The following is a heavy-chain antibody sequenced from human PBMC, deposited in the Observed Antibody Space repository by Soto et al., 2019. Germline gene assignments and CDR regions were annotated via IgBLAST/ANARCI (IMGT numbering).Heavy chain of an antibody. V-gene: IGHV3-7*05. CDR2: IKQDGSAK. J-gene: IGHJ4*02. CDR1: GFTFSSFW. D-gene: IGHD6-19*01. Sequence: GGSLRLSCAASGFTFSSFWMNWVRQVPGEGLEWVANIKQDGSAKFYVDSVKGRFTISRDNAKNSLYLQMNSLRLEDTAVYYCAGALGWEFASWGQGTLVTVSS. CDR3: AGALGWEFAS.